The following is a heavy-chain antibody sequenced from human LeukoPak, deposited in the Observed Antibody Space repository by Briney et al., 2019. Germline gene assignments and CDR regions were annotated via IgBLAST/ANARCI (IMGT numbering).Heavy chain of an antibody. CDR3: ARGRSTGYPYYFEY. Sequence: ASVKVSCKASGGTFTSYDINWVRQATGQGLEWMGWMNPNSGSTGYAQKFQGRVTITRNTSISTAYMELSGLRSEDTAVYYCARGRSTGYPYYFEYWGQGILVTVSP. D-gene: IGHD5-12*01. J-gene: IGHJ4*02. V-gene: IGHV1-8*03. CDR1: GGTFTSYD. CDR2: MNPNSGST.